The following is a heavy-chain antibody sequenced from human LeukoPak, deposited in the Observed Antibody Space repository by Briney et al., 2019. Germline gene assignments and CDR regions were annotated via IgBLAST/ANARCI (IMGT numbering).Heavy chain of an antibody. J-gene: IGHJ4*02. CDR2: IYSGGST. CDR3: ARDPQYCSGGSCYSFDY. CDR1: GFTVSSNY. V-gene: IGHV3-66*01. D-gene: IGHD2-15*01. Sequence: GGSLRLSCAASGFTVSSNYMSWVRQAPGKGLEWVSVIYSGGSTYYADSVKGRFTISRDNAKNSLYLQMNSLRAEDTAVYYCARDPQYCSGGSCYSFDYWGQGTLVTVSS.